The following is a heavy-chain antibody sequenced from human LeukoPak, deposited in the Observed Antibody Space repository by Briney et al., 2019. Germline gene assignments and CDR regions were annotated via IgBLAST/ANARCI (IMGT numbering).Heavy chain of an antibody. V-gene: IGHV4-30-4*01. CDR2: IYYNGST. CDR1: GGSISSGDYY. Sequence: SQTLSLTCTVSGGSISSGDYYWSWIRQPPGKGLEWIGYIYYNGSTYYIPSLKSRVTISVDTSKNQFSLKLTSVTAADTAVYYCARESRAARAGFDYWGQGTLVTVSS. CDR3: ARESRAARAGFDY. J-gene: IGHJ4*02. D-gene: IGHD6-6*01.